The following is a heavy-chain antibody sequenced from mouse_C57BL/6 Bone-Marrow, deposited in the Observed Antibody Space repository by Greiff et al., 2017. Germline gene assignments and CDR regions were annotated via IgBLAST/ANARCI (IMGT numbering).Heavy chain of an antibody. CDR1: GYTFTSYW. J-gene: IGHJ2*01. V-gene: IGHV1-7*01. Sequence: QVHVKQSGAELAKPGASVKMSCKASGYTFTSYWMHWVKQRPGQGLEWIGYINPSTGYTEYNQKFKDKATLTADKSSSTAYMQLSSLTSEDSAVYYCARRDCDYFDYWGQGTTLTVSS. CDR2: INPSTGYT. CDR3: ARRDCDYFDY.